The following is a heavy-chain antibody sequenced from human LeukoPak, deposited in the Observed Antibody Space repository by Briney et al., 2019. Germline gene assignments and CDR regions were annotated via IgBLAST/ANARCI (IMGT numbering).Heavy chain of an antibody. J-gene: IGHJ4*02. CDR3: ARRPVRGLYYFDH. CDR1: GGSISGYY. D-gene: IGHD3/OR15-3a*01. Sequence: KPSETLSLTCTVSGGSISGYYWSWIRQPPGKGLEWIGYIYYSGSTNYNPSLKSRITISLDTSKNQFSLKLTSVTAADTAVYYCARRPVRGLYYFDHWGQGTLLTVSS. V-gene: IGHV4-59*08. CDR2: IYYSGST.